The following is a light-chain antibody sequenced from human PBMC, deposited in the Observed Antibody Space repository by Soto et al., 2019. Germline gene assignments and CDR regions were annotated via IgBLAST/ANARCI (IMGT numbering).Light chain of an antibody. Sequence: EIVMTQSPATLSVSPGERATLSCRASQSVSSNLAWYQQKPGQAPRLLIYGASTRATGIPARFSGSGSGSESTLTSSSLQSEDVAVYYCQQYNNWWTFGEGTKVEIK. CDR1: QSVSSN. V-gene: IGKV3-15*01. CDR3: QQYNNWWT. CDR2: GAS. J-gene: IGKJ1*01.